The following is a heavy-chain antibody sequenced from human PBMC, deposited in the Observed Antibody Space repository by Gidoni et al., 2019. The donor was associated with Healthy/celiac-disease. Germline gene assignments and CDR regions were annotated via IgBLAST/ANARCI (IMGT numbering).Heavy chain of an antibody. D-gene: IGHD4-17*01. V-gene: IGHV4-34*01. J-gene: IGHJ4*02. Sequence: QVQLQQWGAGLLKPSETLSLTFAVYGWSFSGDYWSWIRQPPGQGLEWIGEINHSGSTNYNPSLKSRVTISVDTSKNQFSLKLSSVTAADTAVYYCAADAMTTVTYWGQGTLVTVSS. CDR2: INHSGST. CDR3: AADAMTTVTY. CDR1: GWSFSGDY.